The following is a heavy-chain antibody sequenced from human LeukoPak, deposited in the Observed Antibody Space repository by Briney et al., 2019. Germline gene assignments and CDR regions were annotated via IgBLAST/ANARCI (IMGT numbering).Heavy chain of an antibody. V-gene: IGHV3-21*01. CDR3: ARDGDTVLTRGYYYYMDV. J-gene: IGHJ6*03. D-gene: IGHD4-23*01. CDR2: ISGSGHNT. CDR1: GFTFSNYG. Sequence: PGGSLRLSCAASGFTFSNYGMNWVRQAPGKGLEWVSAISGSGHNTYYADSVKGRFTISRDNAKNSLYLQMNSLRAEDTALYYCARDGDTVLTRGYYYYMDVWGKGTTVTVSS.